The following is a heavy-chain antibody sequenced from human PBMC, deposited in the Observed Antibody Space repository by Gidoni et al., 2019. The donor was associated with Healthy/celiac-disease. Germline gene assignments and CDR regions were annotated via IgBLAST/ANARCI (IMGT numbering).Heavy chain of an antibody. Sequence: EVQLVESGGGLVQPGRSLRLSCAASGFTFDDYAMHWVRQAPGKGLEWVSGISWNSGSIGYADSVKGRFTISRDNAKNSLYLQMNSLRAEDTALYYCAKAELAYDILTAHYYYYGMDVWGQGTTVTVSS. V-gene: IGHV3-9*01. CDR1: GFTFDDYA. J-gene: IGHJ6*02. D-gene: IGHD3-9*01. CDR2: ISWNSGSI. CDR3: AKAELAYDILTAHYYYYGMDV.